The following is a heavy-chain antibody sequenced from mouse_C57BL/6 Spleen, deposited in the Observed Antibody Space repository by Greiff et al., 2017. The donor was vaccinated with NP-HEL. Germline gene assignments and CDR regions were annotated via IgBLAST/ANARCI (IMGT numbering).Heavy chain of an antibody. CDR1: GYSFTGYY. CDR3: ARWYYYGGSYLDY. V-gene: IGHV1-42*01. J-gene: IGHJ2*01. D-gene: IGHD1-1*01. Sequence: EVQLQQSGPELVKPGASVKISCKASGYSFTGYYMNWVKQSPEKSLEWIGEINPSTGGTTYNQKFKAKATLTVDKSSSTAYKQLKSLTSEDSAVYYCARWYYYGGSYLDYGGQGTTLTVSS. CDR2: INPSTGGT.